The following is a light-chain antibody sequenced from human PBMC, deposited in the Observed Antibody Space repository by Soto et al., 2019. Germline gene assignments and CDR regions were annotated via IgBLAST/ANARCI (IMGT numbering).Light chain of an antibody. CDR1: SSNIGSNS. CDR2: GNT. CDR3: AAWDDSLNGVL. V-gene: IGLV1-44*01. J-gene: IGLJ3*02. Sequence: QSVLTQPPSASGTPGQRVTISCSGSSSNIGSNSVNWYQKFPATALKLLIYGNTQRPSGVPDRFSGSKSGTSASLAISGLHSEDEADYYCAAWDDSLNGVLFGGGTKLTVL.